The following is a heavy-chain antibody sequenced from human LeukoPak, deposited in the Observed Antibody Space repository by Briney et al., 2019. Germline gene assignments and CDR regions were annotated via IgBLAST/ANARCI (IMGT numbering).Heavy chain of an antibody. J-gene: IGHJ4*02. CDR3: ASPYYYDSSTYDY. Sequence: GSLRLSCAASGFTFSSYWMHWVRQAPGKGLVWVSRINSDGSSTSYADSVKGRFTISRDNAKNTLYLQMNSLRAEDTAVYYCASPYYYDSSTYDYWGQGTLVTVSS. D-gene: IGHD3-22*01. V-gene: IGHV3-74*01. CDR1: GFTFSSYW. CDR2: INSDGSST.